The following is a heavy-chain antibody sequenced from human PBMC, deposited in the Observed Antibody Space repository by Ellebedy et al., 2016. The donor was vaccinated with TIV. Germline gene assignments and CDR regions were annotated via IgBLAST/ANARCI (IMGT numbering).Heavy chain of an antibody. D-gene: IGHD3-22*01. CDR2: MNPNSGNT. CDR1: GYTFTSYD. V-gene: IGHV1-8*01. J-gene: IGHJ4*02. Sequence: AASVKVSCKASGYTFTSYDINWVRQATGQGLEWMGWMNPNSGNTGYAQKFQGRVTMTRNTSISTAYMELSSLRSEDTAVYYCARDGQITMIVELQWYHSYFDYWGQGTLVTVSS. CDR3: ARDGQITMIVELQWYHSYFDY.